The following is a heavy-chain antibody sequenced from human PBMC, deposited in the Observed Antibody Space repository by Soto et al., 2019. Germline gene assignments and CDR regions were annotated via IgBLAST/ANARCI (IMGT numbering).Heavy chain of an antibody. V-gene: IGHV5-51*01. CDR1: GYTFSNFW. D-gene: IGHD6-13*01. J-gene: IGHJ4*02. CDR3: ARSPRSSPYFDY. CDR2: IYPGDHET. Sequence: PGESLKISCQSSGYTFSNFWIGWVRQLPGKGLEWMGIIYPGDHETRYSPSFHGKVTISADRSINTAYLQWNSLEALDTAFYFCARSPRSSPYFDYWGQGALVTVSS.